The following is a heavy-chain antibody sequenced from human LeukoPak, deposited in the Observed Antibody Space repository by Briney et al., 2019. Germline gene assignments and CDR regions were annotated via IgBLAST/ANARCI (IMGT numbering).Heavy chain of an antibody. CDR2: IIPIFGTA. CDR1: GGIFSNSV. Sequence: SVKVSCKASGGIFSNSVISWERQAPGQGLEWMGGIIPIFGTANYAQKFQGRVTITADESTSTAYMELSSLRSEDTAVYYCARAYSYNWFDPWGQGTLVTVSS. CDR3: ARAYSYNWFDP. D-gene: IGHD4-11*01. J-gene: IGHJ5*02. V-gene: IGHV1-69*13.